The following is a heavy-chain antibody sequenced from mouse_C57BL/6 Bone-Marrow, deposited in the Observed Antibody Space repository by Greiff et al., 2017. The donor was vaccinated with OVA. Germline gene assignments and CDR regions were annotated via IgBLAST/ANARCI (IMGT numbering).Heavy chain of an antibody. V-gene: IGHV1-22*01. Sequence: EVMLVESGPELVKPGASVKMSCKASGYTFTDYNMHWVKQSHGKSLEWIGYINPNNGGTSYNQKFKGKATLTVNKSSSTAYMELRSLTSEDSAVYYCARRGSSYYYAMDYWGQGTSVTVSS. CDR2: INPNNGGT. CDR3: ARRGSSYYYAMDY. J-gene: IGHJ4*01. CDR1: GYTFTDYN. D-gene: IGHD1-3*01.